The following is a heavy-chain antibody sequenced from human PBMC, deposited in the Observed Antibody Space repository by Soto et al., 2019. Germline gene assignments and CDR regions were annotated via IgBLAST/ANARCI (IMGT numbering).Heavy chain of an antibody. Sequence: SETLSLTCTVSGGSFSSGDYYWSWVRQPPGKGLEWIGYIYYTGSTFNNPSLKSRVSISIDTSKNQFSLKLSSVTAADTAVYYCARAEGYYHDSSGQFDYWGQGTLVTVSS. D-gene: IGHD3-22*01. CDR3: ARAEGYYHDSSGQFDY. V-gene: IGHV4-30-4*02. J-gene: IGHJ4*02. CDR1: GGSFSSGDYY. CDR2: IYYTGST.